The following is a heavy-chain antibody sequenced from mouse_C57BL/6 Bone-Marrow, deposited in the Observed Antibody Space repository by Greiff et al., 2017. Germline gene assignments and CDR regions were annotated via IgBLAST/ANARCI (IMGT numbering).Heavy chain of an antibody. V-gene: IGHV1-80*01. Sequence: VQLQQSGAELVKPGASVKISCKASGYAFSSYWMNWVKQRPGKGLEWIGQIYPGDGDTNYNGKFKGKATLTADKSSSTAYMQLSSLTSEDSAVYFCARWGYYGKGWYFDVWGTGTTVTVSS. CDR1: GYAFSSYW. CDR2: IYPGDGDT. D-gene: IGHD1-1*01. J-gene: IGHJ1*03. CDR3: ARWGYYGKGWYFDV.